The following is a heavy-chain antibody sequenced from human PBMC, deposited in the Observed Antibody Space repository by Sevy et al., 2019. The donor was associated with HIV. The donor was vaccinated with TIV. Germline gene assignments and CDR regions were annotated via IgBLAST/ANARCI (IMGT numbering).Heavy chain of an antibody. V-gene: IGHV1-2*04. CDR3: ARQWGVVDWPYFDY. CDR1: GYSFTGYY. CDR2: INPNTGGT. D-gene: IGHD3-9*01. J-gene: IGHJ4*02. Sequence: ASVKVSCKASGYSFTGYYMHWVRQAPGQGLEWMGWINPNTGGTNYAQKFQGWVTMTRDTSISTAYMDLSRLRSDDTSVYYCARQWGVVDWPYFDYWGQGTLVTVSS.